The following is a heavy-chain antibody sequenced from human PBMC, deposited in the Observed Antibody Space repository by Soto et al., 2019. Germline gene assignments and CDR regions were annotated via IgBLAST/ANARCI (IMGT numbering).Heavy chain of an antibody. CDR1: GFTFSSYA. CDR3: ASRSHEITMITKNAFDI. D-gene: IGHD3-22*01. Sequence: GGSLRLSCAASGFTFSSYAMSWVRQAPGKGLEWVSAISGSGGSTYYADSVKGRFTISRDNSKNTLYLQMNSLRAEDTAVYYCASRSHEITMITKNAFDIWGQGTMVTVSS. J-gene: IGHJ3*02. CDR2: ISGSGGST. V-gene: IGHV3-23*01.